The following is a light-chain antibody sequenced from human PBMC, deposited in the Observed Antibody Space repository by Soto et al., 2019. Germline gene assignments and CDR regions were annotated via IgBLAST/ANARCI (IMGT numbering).Light chain of an antibody. V-gene: IGKV3-15*01. Sequence: EIVMTQSPATLSVSPGDRATLSCRASQSVTSNLAWYQQKPGQAPRLLIYGASTRATGIPARFSGSGSGTEFTLTISRLQSEDFAVYFCQKYNNWPPITFGQGTRLEIK. CDR1: QSVTSN. CDR2: GAS. CDR3: QKYNNWPPIT. J-gene: IGKJ5*01.